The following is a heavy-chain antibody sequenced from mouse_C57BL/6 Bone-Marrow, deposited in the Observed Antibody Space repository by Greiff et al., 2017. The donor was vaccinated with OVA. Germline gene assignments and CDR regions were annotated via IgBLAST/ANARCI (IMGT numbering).Heavy chain of an antibody. CDR2: IDPSDSYT. CDR1: GYTFTSYW. J-gene: IGHJ4*01. V-gene: IGHV1-50*01. Sequence: VQLQQPGAELVKPGASVKLSCKASGYTFTSYWMQWVKQRPGQGLEWTGEIDPSDSYTNYNQKFKGKATLTVDTSSSTAYMQLSSLTSEDSAVYYCARDYSNYGYAMDDWGQGTSVTVSS. D-gene: IGHD2-5*01. CDR3: ARDYSNYGYAMDD.